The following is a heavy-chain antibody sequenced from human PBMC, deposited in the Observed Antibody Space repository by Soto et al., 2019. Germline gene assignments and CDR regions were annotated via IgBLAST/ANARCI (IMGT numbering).Heavy chain of an antibody. CDR3: TSTTQYYDILTGYYSPNAFDI. CDR1: GFTFSGSA. CDR2: IRSKANSYAT. Sequence: GGSLRLSCAASGFTFSGSAMHWVRQASGKGLEWVGRIRSKANSYATAYAASVKGRFTISRDDSKNTAYLQMNSLKTEDTAVYYCTSTTQYYDILTGYYSPNAFDIWGQGTMVTVS. J-gene: IGHJ3*02. V-gene: IGHV3-73*01. D-gene: IGHD3-9*01.